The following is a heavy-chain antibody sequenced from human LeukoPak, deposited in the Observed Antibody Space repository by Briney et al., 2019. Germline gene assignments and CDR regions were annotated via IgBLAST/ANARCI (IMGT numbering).Heavy chain of an antibody. CDR2: ITGSSSTI. V-gene: IGHV3-48*02. D-gene: IGHD3-22*01. CDR3: ARDAYDTSAYYYFDY. CDR1: GFTFSTYE. J-gene: IGHJ4*02. Sequence: GGSLRLSCAASGFTFSTYEMNWVRQAPGKGLEWVSYITGSSSTIYYADSVKGRFTISRDNAKNSLYLQMNSLRDEDTAVYYCARDAYDTSAYYYFDYWGQGTLVTVSS.